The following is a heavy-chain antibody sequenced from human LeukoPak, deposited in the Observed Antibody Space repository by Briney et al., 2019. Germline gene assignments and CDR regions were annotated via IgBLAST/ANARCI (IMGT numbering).Heavy chain of an antibody. CDR1: GGTFSSYD. CDR3: ARVSWWLRSWYYYYMDV. J-gene: IGHJ6*03. Sequence: GASVKVSCKASGGTFSSYDISWVRQAPGQGLEWMGGIIPIFGTANYAQKFQGRVTITADKSTSTAYMELSSLRSEDTAVYYCARVSWWLRSWYYYYMDVWGKGTTVTVSS. V-gene: IGHV1-69*06. CDR2: IIPIFGTA. D-gene: IGHD5-12*01.